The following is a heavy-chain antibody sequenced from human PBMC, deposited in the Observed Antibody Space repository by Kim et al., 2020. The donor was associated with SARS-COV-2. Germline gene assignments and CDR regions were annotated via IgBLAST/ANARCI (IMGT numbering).Heavy chain of an antibody. D-gene: IGHD6-25*01. Sequence: SVKGRFTIFRDKCKNTLYLQMNSLRAEDTAVYYCAKPKDARVRGSDYFDYWGQGTLVTVSS. J-gene: IGHJ4*02. V-gene: IGHV3-30*02. CDR3: AKPKDARVRGSDYFDY.